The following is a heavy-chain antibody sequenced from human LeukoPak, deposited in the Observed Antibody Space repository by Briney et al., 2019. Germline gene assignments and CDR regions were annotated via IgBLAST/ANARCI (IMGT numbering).Heavy chain of an antibody. CDR1: GFTFSSYG. CDR2: IWYDGSNK. Sequence: GGSLRLSCVASGFTFSSYGMHWVRQAPGKGLEWVAVIWYDGSNKYYADSVKGRFTISRDNSKNTLSPQMNSLRAEDTAVYYCARFLYSSGLDYWGQGTLVAVSS. D-gene: IGHD6-19*01. V-gene: IGHV3-33*01. J-gene: IGHJ4*02. CDR3: ARFLYSSGLDY.